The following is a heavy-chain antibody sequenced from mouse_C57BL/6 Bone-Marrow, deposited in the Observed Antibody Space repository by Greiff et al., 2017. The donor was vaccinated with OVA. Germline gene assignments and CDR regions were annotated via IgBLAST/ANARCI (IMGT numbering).Heavy chain of an antibody. Sequence: EVMLVESGGDLVKPGGSLKLSCAASGFTFSSYGMSWVRQTPDKRLEWVATISSGGSYTCYPDSVKGRFTISRDNAKNTLYLQMSSLKSEDTAMYYCARHSITTVGDYWGQGTSVTVSS. V-gene: IGHV5-6*01. J-gene: IGHJ4*01. CDR1: GFTFSSYG. CDR2: ISSGGSYT. D-gene: IGHD1-1*01. CDR3: ARHSITTVGDY.